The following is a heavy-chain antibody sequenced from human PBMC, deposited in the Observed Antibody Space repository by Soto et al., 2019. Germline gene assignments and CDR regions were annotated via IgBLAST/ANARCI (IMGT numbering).Heavy chain of an antibody. CDR2: ISSVGDTT. CDR3: AKREEWGSGQYYYYYYMDV. Sequence: GGSLRLSCAASGFTFSSSAMNWVRKAPGQGLEWVAAISSVGDTTYYADSVKGRFTISRDNSQHTLALQMNSLRAEDTATYYCAKREEWGSGQYYYYYYMDVWATGTTVTVSS. D-gene: IGHD6-19*01. J-gene: IGHJ6*03. CDR1: GFTFSSSA. V-gene: IGHV3-23*01.